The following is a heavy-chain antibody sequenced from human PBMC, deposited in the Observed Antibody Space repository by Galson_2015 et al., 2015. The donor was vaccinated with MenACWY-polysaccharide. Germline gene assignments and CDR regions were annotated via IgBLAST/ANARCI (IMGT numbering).Heavy chain of an antibody. CDR3: ASGGTRYYYYFYGMDV. CDR1: GFTVGSNY. J-gene: IGHJ6*02. Sequence: SLRLSCAASGFTVGSNYMSWVRQAPGKGLEWVSVIYGGGSTYYADSVKGRFTISRDNSKNTLYLQMNSLRAEDTAVYYCASGGTRYYYYFYGMDVWGQGTTVTVSS. D-gene: IGHD3-16*01. CDR2: IYGGGST. V-gene: IGHV3-66*01.